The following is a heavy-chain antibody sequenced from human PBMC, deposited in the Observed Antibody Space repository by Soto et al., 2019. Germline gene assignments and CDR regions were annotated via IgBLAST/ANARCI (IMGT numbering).Heavy chain of an antibody. V-gene: IGHV3-23*01. CDR3: VRGTPTPGLDI. J-gene: IGHJ6*02. CDR1: GFTFSSYG. CDR2: IRGDGGQT. Sequence: GGSLRLSCTASGFTFSSYGMGWVRQAPGKGLQWVSTIRGDGGQTHYTDSVKGRFSISRDNSKNTVYLQMDSLRAEDTATYYCVRGTPTPGLDIWGRGTTVTVSS. D-gene: IGHD1-7*01.